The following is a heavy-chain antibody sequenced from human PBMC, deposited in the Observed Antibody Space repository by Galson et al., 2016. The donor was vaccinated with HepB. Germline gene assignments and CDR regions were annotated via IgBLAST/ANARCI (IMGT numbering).Heavy chain of an antibody. Sequence: SVKVSCKASGYIFTTYAIHWVRQAPGQRLEWMGWINSGNGNTSYSQRFQDRVTITRDTSARTVYMELSGLRSEDTAVYFCARDHSRWLQWRDRLAYWGQGTLVAVSA. CDR2: INSGNGNT. V-gene: IGHV1-3*01. D-gene: IGHD5-24*01. CDR3: ARDHSRWLQWRDRLAY. J-gene: IGHJ4*02. CDR1: GYIFTTYA.